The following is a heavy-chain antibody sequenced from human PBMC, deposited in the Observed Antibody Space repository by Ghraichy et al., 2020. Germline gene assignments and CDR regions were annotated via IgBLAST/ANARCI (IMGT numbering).Heavy chain of an antibody. CDR3: ARGVSVKYYGMDV. D-gene: IGHD3-16*01. CDR2: TYYTGST. V-gene: IGHV4-59*01. J-gene: IGHJ6*02. CDR1: GDSLSSDY. Sequence: SETLSLTCTVSGDSLSSDYWSWIRQPPGKGLECIGYTYYTGSTPYNPSLKSRITISVDRSKNQISLRLRSVTAADTGVYYCARGVSVKYYGMDVWGQGTT.